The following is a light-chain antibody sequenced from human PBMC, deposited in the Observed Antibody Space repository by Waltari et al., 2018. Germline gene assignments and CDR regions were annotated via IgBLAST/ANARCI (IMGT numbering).Light chain of an antibody. CDR1: EDMTKY. CDR2: DAY. Sequence: DIQMTQSPASLSASLGDRVTITCQASEDMTKYLNWYQHTPGRVPDLLIYDAYTLESGVPSRFRGSGSGRHFTLSITNLQPEDVATYYCQQYESHPLTFGGGTKVEIK. V-gene: IGKV1-33*01. CDR3: QQYESHPLT. J-gene: IGKJ4*01.